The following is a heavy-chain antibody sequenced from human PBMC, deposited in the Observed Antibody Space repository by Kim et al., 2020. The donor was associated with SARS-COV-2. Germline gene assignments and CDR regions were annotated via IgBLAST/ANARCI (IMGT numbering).Heavy chain of an antibody. Sequence: SETLSLTCAVYGGSFSGYYWSWIRQPPGKGLEWIGEINHSGSTNYNPSLKSRVTISVDTSKNQFSLKLSSVTAADTAVYYCASTGLPGYYDSSGYYRYWGQGTLVTVSS. D-gene: IGHD3-22*01. CDR2: INHSGST. V-gene: IGHV4-34*01. CDR1: GGSFSGYY. J-gene: IGHJ4*02. CDR3: ASTGLPGYYDSSGYYRY.